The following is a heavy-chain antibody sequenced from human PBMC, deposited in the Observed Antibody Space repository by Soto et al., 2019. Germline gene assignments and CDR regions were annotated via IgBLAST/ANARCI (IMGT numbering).Heavy chain of an antibody. D-gene: IGHD6-6*01. CDR3: ARVLAQLVPPYDGMDV. V-gene: IGHV3-33*01. CDR2: IWYDGSNK. CDR1: GFTFSSYG. J-gene: IGHJ6*02. Sequence: QVQLVESGGGVVQPGRSLRLSCAASGFTFSSYGMHWVRQAPGKGLEWVAVIWYDGSNKYYADSVKGRFTISRDNSKNTLYPQMNSLRAEDTAVYYCARVLAQLVPPYDGMDVWGQGTTVTVSS.